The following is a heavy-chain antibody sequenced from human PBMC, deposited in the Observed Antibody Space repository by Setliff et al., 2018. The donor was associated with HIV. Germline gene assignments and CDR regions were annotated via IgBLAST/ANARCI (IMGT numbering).Heavy chain of an antibody. CDR2: IYNSAST. J-gene: IGHJ4*02. CDR1: GDSISTDY. D-gene: IGHD6-19*01. V-gene: IGHV4-4*09. CDR3: EVAGQ. Sequence: SETLSLTCTVSGDSISTDYWTWIRQPPGKGLEWIGYIYNSASTSYNPSLKSRVTISLDTSRNQFSLKLGSVTAADTAMYYCEVAGQWGQGTLVTVSS.